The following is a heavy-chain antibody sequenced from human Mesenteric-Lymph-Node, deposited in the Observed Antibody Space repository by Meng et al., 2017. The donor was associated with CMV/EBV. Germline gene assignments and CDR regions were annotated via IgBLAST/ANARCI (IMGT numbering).Heavy chain of an antibody. CDR2: INPNSGGT. D-gene: IGHD3-22*01. Sequence: ASVKVSCKASGYTFTDYYIHWVRQAPGQGLEWMGWINPNSGGTNYAQKFQGRVTVTRDTSISTAYMELTRLRSDDTAVYYCARAPHYYDSSGYPLLGNWGQGTLVTVSS. CDR1: GYTFTDYY. CDR3: ARAPHYYDSSGYPLLGN. V-gene: IGHV1-2*02. J-gene: IGHJ4*02.